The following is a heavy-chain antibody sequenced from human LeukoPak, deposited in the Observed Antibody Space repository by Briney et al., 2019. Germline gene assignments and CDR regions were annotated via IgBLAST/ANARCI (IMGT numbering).Heavy chain of an antibody. Sequence: GGSLSLSCAASGFTFISNYMSWVRQAPGKGLEWVSVIYSGGSTYYADSVKGRFTISRDNSKNTLYLQMNRLRAEETAVYYCESGGGYYAAFDIWGQGTMVTVSS. CDR1: GFTFISNY. CDR3: ESGGGYYAAFDI. V-gene: IGHV3-53*01. D-gene: IGHD3-10*01. CDR2: IYSGGST. J-gene: IGHJ3*02.